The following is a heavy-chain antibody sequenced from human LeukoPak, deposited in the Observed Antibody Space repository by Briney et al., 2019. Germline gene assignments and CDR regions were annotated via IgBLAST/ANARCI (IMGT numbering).Heavy chain of an antibody. V-gene: IGHV3-30-3*01. CDR2: ISYDGSNK. CDR3: ARGLCGGDCYDY. J-gene: IGHJ4*02. D-gene: IGHD2-21*01. CDR1: GFTFSSYA. Sequence: GGSLRLSCAASGFTFSSYAMHWVRQAPGKGLEWVAVISYDGSNKYYADSVKGRFTISRDNAKNSLYLQMNSLRAEDTAVYYCARGLCGGDCYDYWGQGTLATVSS.